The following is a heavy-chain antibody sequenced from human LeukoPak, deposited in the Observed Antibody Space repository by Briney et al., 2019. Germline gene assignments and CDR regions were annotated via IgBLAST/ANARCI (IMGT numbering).Heavy chain of an antibody. CDR1: GGSISSSSYY. CDR3: ARGEVMITFGGVTFFFDY. D-gene: IGHD3-16*01. V-gene: IGHV4-39*07. Sequence: PSETLSLTCTVSGGSISSSSYYWGWIRQPPGKGLEWIGEINHSGSTNYNPSLKSRVTISVDTSKNQFSLKLSSATAADTAVYYCARGEVMITFGGVTFFFDYWGQGTLVTVSS. J-gene: IGHJ4*02. CDR2: INHSGST.